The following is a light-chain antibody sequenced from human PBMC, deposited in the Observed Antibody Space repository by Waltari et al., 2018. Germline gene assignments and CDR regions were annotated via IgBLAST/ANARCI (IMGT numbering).Light chain of an antibody. J-gene: IGLJ3*02. CDR1: SGSLSTTSY. CDR2: KAN. V-gene: IGLV8-61*01. CDR3: ALYMGSGIWV. Sequence: QTVVTQEPSLSVSPGGTVTLTCALSSGSLSTTSYATWYQQTPGQAPRTLVYKANARSSGVPDRFSGSILGNTAALTITWAQADDESDYYCALYMGSGIWVFGGGTRLTVL.